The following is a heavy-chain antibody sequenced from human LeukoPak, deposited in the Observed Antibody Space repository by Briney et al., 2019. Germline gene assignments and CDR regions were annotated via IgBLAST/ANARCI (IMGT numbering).Heavy chain of an antibody. CDR3: ARDRRYCDYRRYFDY. Sequence: PGGSLRLSCAASGFTFSSYEMNWVRQAPGKGLEWVSYISSSGSTIYYADSVKGRFTISRDNAKNSLYLQMNSLRAEDTAVYYCARDRRYCDYRRYFDYWGQGTLVTVSS. D-gene: IGHD4-17*01. J-gene: IGHJ4*02. V-gene: IGHV3-48*03. CDR1: GFTFSSYE. CDR2: ISSSGSTI.